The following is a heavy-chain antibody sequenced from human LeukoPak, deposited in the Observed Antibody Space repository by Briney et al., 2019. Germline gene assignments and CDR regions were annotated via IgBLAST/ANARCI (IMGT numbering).Heavy chain of an antibody. V-gene: IGHV1-46*01. D-gene: IGHD5-12*01. CDR2: IYPSVCST. CDR1: GFTLSSFG. J-gene: IGHJ5*01. CDR3: SRGLVDNWFDI. Sequence: PGGSLSLSCAPSGFTLSSFGMHWVRQAPRQGLEWVGVIYPSVCSTSYAQQFQGRVTMTKVRSTSKVYMVLDSQRSDDPAEYYCSRGLVDNWFDIWGQGTMVTVSS.